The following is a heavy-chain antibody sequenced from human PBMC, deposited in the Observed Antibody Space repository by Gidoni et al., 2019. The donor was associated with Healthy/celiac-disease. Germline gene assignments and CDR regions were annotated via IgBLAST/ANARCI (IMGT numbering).Heavy chain of an antibody. CDR1: GFTFTSYA. Sequence: VQLVESGGGVVQPGRSLRLSCAASGFTFTSYAMHWVHQAPGKGLEWVAVISYDGSNKYYADSVKGRFTISRDNSKNTLYLQMNSLRAEDTAVYYCARVPLRRGDYAPDYWGQGTLVTVSS. D-gene: IGHD3-16*01. CDR2: ISYDGSNK. CDR3: ARVPLRRGDYAPDY. J-gene: IGHJ4*02. V-gene: IGHV3-30*01.